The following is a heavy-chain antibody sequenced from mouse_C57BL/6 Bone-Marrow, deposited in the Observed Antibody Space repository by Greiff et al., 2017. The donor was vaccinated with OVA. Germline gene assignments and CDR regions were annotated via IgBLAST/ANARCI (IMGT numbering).Heavy chain of an antibody. CDR1: EYEFPSHD. D-gene: IGHD2-5*01. CDR3: ARPAYYSNPGNAMDY. Sequence: EVMLVESGGGLVQPGESLKLSCESNEYEFPSHDMSWVRKTPEKRLELVAAINSDGGSTYYPDTMERRFIISRDNTKKTLYLQMSSLRSEDTALYYCARPAYYSNPGNAMDYWGQGTSVTVSS. J-gene: IGHJ4*01. CDR2: INSDGGST. V-gene: IGHV5-2*03.